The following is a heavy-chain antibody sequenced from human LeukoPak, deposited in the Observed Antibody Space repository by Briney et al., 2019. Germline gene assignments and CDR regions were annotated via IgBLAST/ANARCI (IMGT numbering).Heavy chain of an antibody. D-gene: IGHD3-22*01. Sequence: SESLSLTCNVSGGSISPYYWSWIRQAPGKGLEWIGYLSYNGDTDYNPSLKSRVTISVDTSKNQFSLNLSSVTPADTAVYYCASSRSNYYDSSGYTPKIDYWGQGTLVTVSS. CDR1: GGSISPYY. CDR3: ASSRSNYYDSSGYTPKIDY. J-gene: IGHJ4*02. CDR2: LSYNGDT. V-gene: IGHV4-59*01.